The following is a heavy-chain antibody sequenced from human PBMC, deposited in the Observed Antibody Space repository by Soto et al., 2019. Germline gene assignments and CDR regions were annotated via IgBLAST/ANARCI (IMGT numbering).Heavy chain of an antibody. D-gene: IGHD3-22*01. J-gene: IGHJ3*02. V-gene: IGHV3-48*03. CDR2: ISYTVSTI. CDR3: ARSYYYDSSGYYYDVNDAFDI. CDR1: GFTFSNYE. Sequence: GVSLPLSCAASGFTFSNYEMNWVRPPPGKGLEWVSYISYTVSTIYYADSVRGRFTISRDNSKNSLYLQMNSLRAEDTAVYYCARSYYYDSSGYYYDVNDAFDIWGQGTMVTVS.